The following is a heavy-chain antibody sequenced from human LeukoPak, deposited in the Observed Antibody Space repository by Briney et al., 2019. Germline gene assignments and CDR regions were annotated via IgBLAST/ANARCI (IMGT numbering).Heavy chain of an antibody. J-gene: IGHJ5*02. CDR3: ARVLSDYGDSDWFDP. CDR1: GYTFISYG. CDR2: ISAYNGNT. V-gene: IGHV1-18*04. D-gene: IGHD4-17*01. Sequence: ASVKVSCKASGYTFISYGISWVRQAPGQGLEWMGWISAYNGNTNYAQKLQGRVTMTTDTSTSTAYMELRSLRSDDTAVYYCARVLSDYGDSDWFDPWGQGTLVTVSS.